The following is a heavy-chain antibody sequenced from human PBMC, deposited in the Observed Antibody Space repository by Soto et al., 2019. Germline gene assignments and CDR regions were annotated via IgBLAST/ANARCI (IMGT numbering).Heavy chain of an antibody. J-gene: IGHJ6*02. V-gene: IGHV1-2*04. CDR1: GYTFTGYY. CDR2: INPNSGGT. CDR3: ARAPGVLDGMDV. Sequence: ASVKVSCKASGYTFTGYYMHWVRQAPGQGLEWMGWINPNSGGTNYAQKFQGWVTMTRDTSISTAYVELSRLRSDDTAVYYCARAPGVLDGMDVWGQGTTVTVSS. D-gene: IGHD2-15*01.